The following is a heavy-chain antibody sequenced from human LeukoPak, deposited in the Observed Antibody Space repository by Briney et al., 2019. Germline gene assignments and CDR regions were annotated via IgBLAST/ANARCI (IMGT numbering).Heavy chain of an antibody. Sequence: GGSLRLSCAASGFTFSSYAMSWVRQAPGKGLEWVSAISGSGGSTNYADSVKGRFTISRDNSKNTLYLQMNSLRAEDTAVYYCAKADLWFGEFRAFDIWGQGTMVTVSS. CDR2: ISGSGGST. CDR1: GFTFSSYA. CDR3: AKADLWFGEFRAFDI. J-gene: IGHJ3*02. D-gene: IGHD3-10*01. V-gene: IGHV3-23*01.